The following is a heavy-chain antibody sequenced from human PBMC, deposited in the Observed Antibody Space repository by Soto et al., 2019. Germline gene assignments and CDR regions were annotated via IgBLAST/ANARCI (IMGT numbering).Heavy chain of an antibody. CDR1: GGSFSGYY. CDR2: INHSGST. J-gene: IGHJ5*02. Sequence: ETLSLTCAVYGGSFSGYYWSWIRQPPGKGLEWIGEINHSGSTNYNPSLKSRVTISVDTSKNQFSLKLSSVTAADTAVYYCARGDRSNWFDPWGQGTLVTVSS. V-gene: IGHV4-34*01. CDR3: ARGDRSNWFDP.